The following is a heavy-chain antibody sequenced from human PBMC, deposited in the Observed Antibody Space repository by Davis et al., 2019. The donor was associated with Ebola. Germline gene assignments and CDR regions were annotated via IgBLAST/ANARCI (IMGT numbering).Heavy chain of an antibody. CDR2: IYSGGST. CDR3: ATEPTVWIKPWDHAFDI. J-gene: IGHJ3*02. CDR1: GFTVSSNY. D-gene: IGHD2-2*03. Sequence: PGGSLRLSCAASGFTVSSNYMSWVRQAPGKGLEWVSVIYSGGSTYYADSVKGRFTISRDNSKNTLYLQMNSLRAEDTAVYYCATEPTVWIKPWDHAFDIWGQGTMVTVSS. V-gene: IGHV3-53*01.